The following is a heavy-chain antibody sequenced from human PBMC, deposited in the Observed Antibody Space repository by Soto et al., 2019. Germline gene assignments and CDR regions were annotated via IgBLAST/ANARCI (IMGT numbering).Heavy chain of an antibody. CDR3: ARDHYGRNYYYYYGMDV. V-gene: IGHV4-61*01. J-gene: IGHJ6*02. CDR2: IYYSGST. CDR1: GGSVSSGSYY. Sequence: NPSETLFLTCTVSGGSVSSGSYYWSWIRQPPGKGLEWIGYIYYSGSTNYNPSLKSRVTISVDTSKNQFSLKLSSVTAADTAVYYCARDHYGRNYYYYYGMDVWGQGTTVTVSS. D-gene: IGHD4-17*01.